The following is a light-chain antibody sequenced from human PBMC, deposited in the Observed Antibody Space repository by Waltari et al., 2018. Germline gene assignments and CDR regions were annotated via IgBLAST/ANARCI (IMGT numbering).Light chain of an antibody. Sequence: DIQMTQSPYSVSASVGDRVTITCRPRQSINNWLAWYQQKPGKDPQLLITGASNVPSGVPSRFSGSRSGTDYTLTINSLQPEDSATYFCQQANSFPRTFGRGTKVEIK. V-gene: IGKV1-12*01. CDR1: QSINNW. J-gene: IGKJ1*01. CDR2: GAS. CDR3: QQANSFPRT.